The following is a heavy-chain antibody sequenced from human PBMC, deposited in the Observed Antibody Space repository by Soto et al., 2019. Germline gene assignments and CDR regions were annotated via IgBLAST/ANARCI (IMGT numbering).Heavy chain of an antibody. V-gene: IGHV3-21*01. Sequence: GGSLRLSCAASGFTFSSYSMNWVRQAPGKGLEWVSSISSSSSYIYYADSVKGRFTISRDNAKNSLYLQMNSLRAEDTAVYYCARDKRKEHCSSTSCYAGMFGYWGQGTLVTVSS. J-gene: IGHJ4*02. D-gene: IGHD2-2*01. CDR1: GFTFSSYS. CDR3: ARDKRKEHCSSTSCYAGMFGY. CDR2: ISSSSSYI.